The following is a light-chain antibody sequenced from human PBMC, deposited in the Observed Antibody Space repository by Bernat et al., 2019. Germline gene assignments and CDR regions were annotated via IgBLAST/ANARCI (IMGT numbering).Light chain of an antibody. CDR2: AAS. Sequence: EVVLTQSPGTLSLSPGERATLSCSASPSATSSYFAWYQQKPGRAPRLPIYAASRRATGLPDRFSASGSGTDFPLTIMRLEPEDFAVYYCEQYGDSPTFGQGTRVEIK. V-gene: IGKV3-20*01. J-gene: IGKJ1*01. CDR1: PSATSSY. CDR3: EQYGDSPT.